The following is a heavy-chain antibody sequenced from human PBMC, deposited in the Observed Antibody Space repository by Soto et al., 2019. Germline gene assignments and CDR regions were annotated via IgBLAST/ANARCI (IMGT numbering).Heavy chain of an antibody. CDR1: VFTLTSYY. CDR2: INPSGGST. V-gene: IGHV1-46*03. CDR3: ARTDFDCLLHYFDY. D-gene: IGHD3-9*01. J-gene: IGHJ4*02. Sequence: GDSGRVSSKASVFTLTSYYLHWGRQSPGQGLEWMGIINPSGGSTSYAQKFQGRVTMTRDTSTSTVYMELSSLRSEDTAVYYCARTDFDCLLHYFDYWGQGTLVTVSS.